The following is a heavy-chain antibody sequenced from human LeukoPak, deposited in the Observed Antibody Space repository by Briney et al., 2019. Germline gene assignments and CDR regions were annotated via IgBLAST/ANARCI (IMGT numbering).Heavy chain of an antibody. V-gene: IGHV3-30*02. CDR1: GFSFGSYA. Sequence: GGSLRLSCAASGFSFGSYAMHWIRQAPGKGLDWVAFIRYDGADTYYADSVKGRFTVSRDNSKNTLYLQMNSLTAEDTALYYCAKEGGGRTFDYWGQGTLVTVSS. J-gene: IGHJ4*02. CDR3: AKEGGGRTFDY. CDR2: IRYDGADT. D-gene: IGHD4-23*01.